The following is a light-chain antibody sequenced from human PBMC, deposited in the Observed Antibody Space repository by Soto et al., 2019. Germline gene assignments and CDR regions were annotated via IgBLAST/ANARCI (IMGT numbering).Light chain of an antibody. CDR3: QQYYTPPPT. V-gene: IGKV4-1*01. CDR1: QSLLYSSNSKNY. Sequence: DIVMTQSPDSLAVSLGERATINCKSSQSLLYSSNSKNYLTWYQQKPGQPPKLLIYWASTRQSGVPDRFSGSGTGTDFTLTISGLQAEDVAVYYCQQYYTPPPTFGQGTKVEIK. J-gene: IGKJ2*01. CDR2: WAS.